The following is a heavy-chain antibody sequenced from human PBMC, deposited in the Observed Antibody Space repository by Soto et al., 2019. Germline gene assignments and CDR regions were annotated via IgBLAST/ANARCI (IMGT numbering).Heavy chain of an antibody. D-gene: IGHD1-7*01. V-gene: IGHV3-23*01. CDR3: AKVYLVLPHDACDI. CDR2: ISGSGGST. CDR1: GITLSSYA. J-gene: IGHJ3*02. Sequence: GGSLRLSCSASGITLSSYAMSWVRQAPGKGLEWVSAISGSGGSTYYADSVKGRFTISRDNSKNTLYLQMNSRRAEDTAVYYCAKVYLVLPHDACDIWGQETMVTVSS.